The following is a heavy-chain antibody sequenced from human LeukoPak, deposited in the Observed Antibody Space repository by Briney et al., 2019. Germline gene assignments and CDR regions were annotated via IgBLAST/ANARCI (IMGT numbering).Heavy chain of an antibody. D-gene: IGHD4-11*01. CDR1: GYTFTGYY. CDR2: INPNSGGA. Sequence: VASVKVSCKASGYTFTGYYIHWVRQAPGQGLEWMGWINPNSGGANYAQRFQDRVTMTRDTSISTAYMELTRLTSDGTAVYYCARTYTVETGLFADYWGQGTLVTVSS. CDR3: ARTYTVETGLFADY. J-gene: IGHJ4*02. V-gene: IGHV1-2*02.